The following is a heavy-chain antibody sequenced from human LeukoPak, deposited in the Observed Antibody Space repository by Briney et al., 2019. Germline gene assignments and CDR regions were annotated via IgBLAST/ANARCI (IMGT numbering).Heavy chain of an antibody. D-gene: IGHD4-17*01. CDR1: GFTFSSYA. CDR2: ISGSGGST. J-gene: IGHJ3*02. CDR3: ALLLRWYYAFDI. Sequence: PGGSLRLSCAASGFTFSSYAMNWVRQAPGKGLEWVSAISGSGGSTYYADSVKGRFTISRDNSKNTLYLQMNSLRAEDTAVYYCALLLRWYYAFDIWGQGTMVTVSS. V-gene: IGHV3-23*01.